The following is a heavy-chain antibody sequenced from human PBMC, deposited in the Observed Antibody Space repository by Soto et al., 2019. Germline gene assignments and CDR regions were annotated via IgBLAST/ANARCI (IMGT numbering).Heavy chain of an antibody. Sequence: VSLRLSCAASGVTFSSYAMSWVRQAPGKGLEWVSAISGDGSSTYFADSGKGRFTISRDNSKNTLYLQMNSLRAEDTAVYYCAKDWEFDWPNYYFDYWGQGTLVTVSS. D-gene: IGHD3-9*01. CDR3: AKDWEFDWPNYYFDY. CDR1: GVTFSSYA. J-gene: IGHJ4*02. CDR2: ISGDGSST. V-gene: IGHV3-23*01.